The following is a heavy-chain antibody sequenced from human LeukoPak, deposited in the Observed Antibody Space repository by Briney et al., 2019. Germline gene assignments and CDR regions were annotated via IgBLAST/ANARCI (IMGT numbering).Heavy chain of an antibody. Sequence: SVKVSCKASGGTFSSYAISWVRQAPGQGLEWMGGIIPIFGTANYAQKFQGRVTITADESTSTAYMELSSLRSEDTAVYYCARVAKDSSGYYPDEYFDYWGQGTLVTVSS. CDR1: GGTFSSYA. CDR2: IIPIFGTA. D-gene: IGHD3-22*01. V-gene: IGHV1-69*13. CDR3: ARVAKDSSGYYPDEYFDY. J-gene: IGHJ4*02.